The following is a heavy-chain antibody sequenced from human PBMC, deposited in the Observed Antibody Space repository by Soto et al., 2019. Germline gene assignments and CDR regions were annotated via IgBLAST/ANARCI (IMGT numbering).Heavy chain of an antibody. CDR1: GYTFATYW. V-gene: IGHV5-51*01. Sequence: GESLKISCQGSGYTFATYWVGWVRQMPGKGLEWMGIIYPGDFDTRYSPSFQGQVTISADKSISTAYLQWNSLKASDTAIYYCARARDSSSSFYFDSWGQGTLVTVSS. CDR2: IYPGDFDT. J-gene: IGHJ4*02. D-gene: IGHD6-13*01. CDR3: ARARDSSSSFYFDS.